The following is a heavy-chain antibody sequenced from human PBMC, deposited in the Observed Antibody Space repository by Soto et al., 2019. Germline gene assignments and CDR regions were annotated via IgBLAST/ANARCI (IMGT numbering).Heavy chain of an antibody. D-gene: IGHD1-26*01. J-gene: IGHJ3*02. CDR1: GGSISTGGYY. CDR3: ALARWELPDAFDI. CDR2: IYHSGMT. Sequence: QVQLQESGPGLVKPSQTLSLTCTVSGGSISTGGYYWSWIRQHPVRVLEWIGYIYHSGMTFSNPYLKSRVAISIDTSKNKFSLKLSSVTAADTAVYSCALARWELPDAFDIWGKGTMVSVSS. V-gene: IGHV4-31*03.